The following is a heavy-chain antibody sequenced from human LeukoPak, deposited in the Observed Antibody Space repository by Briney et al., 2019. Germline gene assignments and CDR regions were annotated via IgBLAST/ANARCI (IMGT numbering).Heavy chain of an antibody. CDR3: AKDLGDYGDYVSDY. CDR2: IYSGGST. Sequence: GGSLRLSCAASGFTVSSNYMSWVRQAPGKGLEWVSVIYSGGSTYYADSVKGRFTISRDNSKNTLYLQMNSLRAEDTAVYYCAKDLGDYGDYVSDYWGQGTLVTVSS. D-gene: IGHD4-17*01. V-gene: IGHV3-53*01. J-gene: IGHJ4*02. CDR1: GFTVSSNY.